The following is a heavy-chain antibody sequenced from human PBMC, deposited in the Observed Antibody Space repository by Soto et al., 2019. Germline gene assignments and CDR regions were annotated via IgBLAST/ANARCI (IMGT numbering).Heavy chain of an antibody. CDR3: TTDSYYYDSSGYFRDAFDI. CDR2: IKSKTDGGTT. V-gene: IGHV3-15*07. J-gene: IGHJ3*02. Sequence: PGGSLRLSCAASGFTFSNAWMNWVRQAPGKGLEWVGRIKSKTDGGTTDYAAPVKDRFTISRDDSKNTLYLQMNSLKTEDTAVYYCTTDSYYYDSSGYFRDAFDIWGQGTMVTVSS. CDR1: GFTFSNAW. D-gene: IGHD3-22*01.